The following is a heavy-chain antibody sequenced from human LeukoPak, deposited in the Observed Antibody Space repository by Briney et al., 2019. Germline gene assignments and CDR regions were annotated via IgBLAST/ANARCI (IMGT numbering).Heavy chain of an antibody. D-gene: IGHD2-2*01. Sequence: SETLSLTCTVSGGSISTSNYYWGRIRQPPGKGLEWIGSIYHSGSTYYNPSLKSRVTISVDTSKNQFSLKLSSVTAADTAVYYCARDRCSSTSCYGWFDPWGQGTLVTVSS. V-gene: IGHV4-39*07. J-gene: IGHJ5*02. CDR3: ARDRCSSTSCYGWFDP. CDR1: GGSISTSNYY. CDR2: IYHSGST.